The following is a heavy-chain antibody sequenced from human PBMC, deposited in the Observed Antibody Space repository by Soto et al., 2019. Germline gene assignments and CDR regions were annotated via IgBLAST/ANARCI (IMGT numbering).Heavy chain of an antibody. Sequence: GGSLRLSCAASGFTFSDVWMSWVRQAPGKVLEWVGLIKKKTDGGTTDYAAPVKGRFTISRDDSKNTVYLQMSSLKTQDAAVYYCRTQWLDWGQGTLVTASS. D-gene: IGHD6-19*01. V-gene: IGHV3-15*01. CDR2: IKKKTDGGTT. CDR3: RTQWLD. CDR1: GFTFSDVW. J-gene: IGHJ4*02.